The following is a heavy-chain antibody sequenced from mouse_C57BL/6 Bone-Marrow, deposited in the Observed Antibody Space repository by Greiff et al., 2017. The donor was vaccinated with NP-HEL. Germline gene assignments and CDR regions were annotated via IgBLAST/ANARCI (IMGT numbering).Heavy chain of an antibody. CDR3: ARGQLVYWYFDV. Sequence: DVKLVESGGGLVKPGGSLKLSCAASGFTFSDYGMHWVRQAPEKGLEWVAYISSGSSTIYYADTVKGRFTISRDNAKNTLFLQMTSLRSEDTAMYYCARGQLVYWYFDVGGTGPTVTVP. CDR2: ISSGSSTI. J-gene: IGHJ1*03. D-gene: IGHD4-1*02. V-gene: IGHV5-17*01. CDR1: GFTFSDYG.